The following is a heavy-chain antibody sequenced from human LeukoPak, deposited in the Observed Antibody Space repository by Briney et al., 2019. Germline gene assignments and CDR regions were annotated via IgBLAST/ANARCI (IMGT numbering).Heavy chain of an antibody. CDR3: ARGTYYYDRSAFDI. V-gene: IGHV3-48*03. D-gene: IGHD3-22*01. J-gene: IGHJ3*02. CDR2: INHSGSPI. CDR1: GFTFRSYE. Sequence: GGSLRLSCAASGFTFRSYEMNWVRQAPGKGLEWVSYINHSGSPIHYADSVKGRFTISRDNAKNSLYLQMSSLRAEDTAVYYCARGTYYYDRSAFDIWGQGTMVTVSS.